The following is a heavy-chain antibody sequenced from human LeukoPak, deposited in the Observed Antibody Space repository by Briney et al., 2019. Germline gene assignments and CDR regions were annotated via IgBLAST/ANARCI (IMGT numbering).Heavy chain of an antibody. J-gene: IGHJ4*02. CDR2: INPNSGGT. CDR3: ARDRDVLLWFGDTYYFDY. V-gene: IGHV1-2*06. Sequence: ASVKVSCKASGYTFTGYYMHWVRQAPGQGLEWMGRINPNSGGTNYAQKFQGRVTMTRDTSISTAYMELSRLRSDDAAVYYCARDRDVLLWFGDTYYFDYWGQGTLDTVSS. D-gene: IGHD3-10*01. CDR1: GYTFTGYY.